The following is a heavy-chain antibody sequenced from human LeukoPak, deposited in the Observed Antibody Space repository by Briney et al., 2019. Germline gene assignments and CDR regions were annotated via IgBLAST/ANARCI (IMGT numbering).Heavy chain of an antibody. CDR1: GFTFDDYA. Sequence: GVSLRLSCAASGFTFDDYAMHWVRQAPGKGLEWVPGISWNSGSIGYADSVKGRFTISRDNAKNSLYLQMNSLRAEDTALYYCAKDIYYYGSGSYYTNWGQGTLVTVSS. CDR2: ISWNSGSI. D-gene: IGHD3-10*01. CDR3: AKDIYYYGSGSYYTN. V-gene: IGHV3-9*01. J-gene: IGHJ4*02.